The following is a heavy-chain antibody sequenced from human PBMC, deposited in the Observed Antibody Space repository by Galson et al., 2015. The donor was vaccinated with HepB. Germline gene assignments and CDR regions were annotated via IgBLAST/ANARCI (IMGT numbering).Heavy chain of an antibody. CDR1: GFTFSRYT. CDR3: ARSEPRTWHNFDY. V-gene: IGHV3-30*04. J-gene: IGHJ4*02. Sequence: LRLSCATSGFTFSRYTMHWVRQAPGRGMEWVAVISQDGSITHHADSVKGRFTTSRDNSKNTLYLQMNSLRTEDTAVFYCARSEPRTWHNFDYWGQGTMVTVSS. D-gene: IGHD1-14*01. CDR2: ISQDGSIT.